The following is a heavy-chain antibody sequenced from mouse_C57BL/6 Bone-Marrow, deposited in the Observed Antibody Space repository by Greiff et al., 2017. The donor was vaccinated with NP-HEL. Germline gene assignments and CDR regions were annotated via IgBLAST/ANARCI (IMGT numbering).Heavy chain of an antibody. CDR3: ARETAQATYYAMDY. Sequence: VQLQQSGPELVKPGASVKISCKASGYTFTDYYMNWVKQSHGESLEWIGDINPNNGGTSYNQKFKGKATLTVDKSSSTAYMELRSLTSEDSAVYYCARETAQATYYAMDYWGQGTSVTVSS. V-gene: IGHV1-26*01. J-gene: IGHJ4*01. CDR2: INPNNGGT. D-gene: IGHD3-2*02. CDR1: GYTFTDYY.